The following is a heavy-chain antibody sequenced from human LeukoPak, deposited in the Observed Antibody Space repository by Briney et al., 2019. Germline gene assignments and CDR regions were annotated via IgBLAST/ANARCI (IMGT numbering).Heavy chain of an antibody. CDR1: GFTFSSYW. D-gene: IGHD1-26*01. V-gene: IGHV3-7*01. CDR2: IKPDGSEK. CDR3: ARGGGYSGSFNDY. J-gene: IGHJ4*02. Sequence: GGSLRLSCAASGFTFSSYWMSWVRQAPGKGLEWVANIKPDGSEKYYVDSVKGRFTISRDNAKNSLYLQMNSLRAEDTAVYYCARGGGYSGSFNDYWGQGTLVTVSA.